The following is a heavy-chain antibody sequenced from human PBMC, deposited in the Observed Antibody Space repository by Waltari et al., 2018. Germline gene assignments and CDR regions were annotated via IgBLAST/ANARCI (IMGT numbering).Heavy chain of an antibody. CDR2: INHSGST. D-gene: IGHD2-15*01. V-gene: IGHV4-34*01. CDR1: GGSFSGYY. J-gene: IGHJ4*02. CDR3: ARKRWFDY. Sequence: QVQLQQWGAGLLKPSETLSLTCAVYGGSFSGYYWSWIRQPPGKGLEWIGEINHSGSTNYNPSLESRVTISVDTSKNQFSLKLSSVTAADTAVYYCARKRWFDYWGQGTLVTVSS.